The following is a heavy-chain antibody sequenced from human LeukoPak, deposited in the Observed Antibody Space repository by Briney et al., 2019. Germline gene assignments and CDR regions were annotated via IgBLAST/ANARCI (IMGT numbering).Heavy chain of an antibody. Sequence: SETLSLTCTVSGGSISSYYWSWIRQPPGKGLEWIGSIYYSGSTYYNPSLKSRVTISVDTSKNQFSLKLSSVIAADTAVYYCAIAAAGNFDYWGQGTLVTVSS. CDR2: IYYSGST. D-gene: IGHD6-13*01. V-gene: IGHV4-39*07. CDR3: AIAAAGNFDY. J-gene: IGHJ4*02. CDR1: GGSISSYY.